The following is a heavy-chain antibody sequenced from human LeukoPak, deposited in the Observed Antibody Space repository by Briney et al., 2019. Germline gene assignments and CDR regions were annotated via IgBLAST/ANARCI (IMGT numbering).Heavy chain of an antibody. J-gene: IGHJ3*02. CDR1: GFTFSNYG. CDR3: ASSTVTTAGGAFDI. D-gene: IGHD4-17*01. V-gene: IGHV3-30*02. Sequence: GGSLRLSCAASGFTFSNYGMHWVRQAPGKGLEWVAFIQYDGSNKYYADSMKGRFTISRDNSKNTLYLQMNSLRAEDTAVYYCASSTVTTAGGAFDIWGQGTMVTVSS. CDR2: IQYDGSNK.